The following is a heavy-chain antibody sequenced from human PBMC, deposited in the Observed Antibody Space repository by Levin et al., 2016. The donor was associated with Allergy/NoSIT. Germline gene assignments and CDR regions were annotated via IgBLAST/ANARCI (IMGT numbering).Heavy chain of an antibody. Sequence: SETLSLTCGVSGGSLRGYSWNYLRQSPGKGLEWLAEINYSGSTSYSPYHKSRVTISVDTAKKQFSLKVNSVTAADTAVYYCASYPYYYDSSGYYSDFDYWGPGNPGHRLL. D-gene: IGHD3-22*01. CDR3: ASYPYYYDSSGYYSDFDY. V-gene: IGHV4-34*01. CDR2: INYSGST. CDR1: GGSLRGYS. J-gene: IGHJ4*02.